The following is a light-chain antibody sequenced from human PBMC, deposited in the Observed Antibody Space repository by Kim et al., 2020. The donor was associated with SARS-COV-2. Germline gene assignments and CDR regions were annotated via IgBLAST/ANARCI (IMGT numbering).Light chain of an antibody. CDR2: YDD. J-gene: IGLJ3*02. CDR3: AAWDDSLNGWV. CDR1: SSNIGSSA. Sequence: QSVLTQPPSVSEAPRQRVTISCSGSSSNIGSSAVNWYQQLPGKAPKLLIYYDDLLPSGVSGRFSGSKSGTSASLAISGLQSEDEAEYYCAAWDDSLNGWVFGGGTKVTVL. V-gene: IGLV1-36*01.